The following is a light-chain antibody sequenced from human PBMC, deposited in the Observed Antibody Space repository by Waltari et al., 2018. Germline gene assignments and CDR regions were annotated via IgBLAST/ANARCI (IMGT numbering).Light chain of an antibody. Sequence: QSTLTQPASVSGSPGQSITISCTGTSSDVGSYNLVPCYQQHPGKAPKLMIYEVTKRPSGVSNRFSGSKSGNTASLTISGLQAEDESDYYCCSYAGASTHVVFGGGTKVTVL. J-gene: IGLJ2*01. V-gene: IGLV2-23*02. CDR3: CSYAGASTHVV. CDR2: EVT. CDR1: SSDVGSYNL.